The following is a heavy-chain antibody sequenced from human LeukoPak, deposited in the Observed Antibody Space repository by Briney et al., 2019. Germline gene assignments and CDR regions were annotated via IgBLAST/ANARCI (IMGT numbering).Heavy chain of an antibody. D-gene: IGHD3-22*01. Sequence: GGSLRLSCAASGFTFSNYAMSWVRQAPGKGLEWVSGISGSGGSTYFADSVKGRFTISRGNSKNTLYLQMNSLRAEDTAVYYCAKGSRYYYDSSGYYYLLDYWGQGTLVTVSS. CDR3: AKGSRYYYDSSGYYYLLDY. CDR2: ISGSGGST. J-gene: IGHJ4*02. CDR1: GFTFSNYA. V-gene: IGHV3-23*01.